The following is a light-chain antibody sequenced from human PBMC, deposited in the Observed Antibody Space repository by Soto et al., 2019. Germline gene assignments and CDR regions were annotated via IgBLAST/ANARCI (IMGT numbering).Light chain of an antibody. CDR1: SSDVGGYNY. V-gene: IGLV2-14*01. Sequence: QSALTQPASVSGSPGQSITISCTGTSSDVGGYNYVSWYQQHPGKAPKLMIYEVSNRPSGVSNRFSGSKSGNTASLTISGLQAEDEADYYFSSYTSSSTLVFGGGTKLT. CDR3: SSYTSSSTLV. J-gene: IGLJ2*01. CDR2: EVS.